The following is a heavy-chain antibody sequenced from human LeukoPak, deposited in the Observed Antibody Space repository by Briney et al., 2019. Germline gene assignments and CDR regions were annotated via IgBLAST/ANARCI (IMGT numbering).Heavy chain of an antibody. D-gene: IGHD1-14*01. Sequence: GGSLRLSCVASGFTFGNSWVHWVRQAPGKGLVWVSLINADGSTTSYADSVKGRFTISRDNARNTLSLEMNSLTIEDTAVYYCIVVVEPPDSDGFDVWGQGTMITVSS. CDR2: INADGSTT. CDR1: GFTFGNSW. V-gene: IGHV3-74*01. CDR3: IVVVEPPDSDGFDV. J-gene: IGHJ3*01.